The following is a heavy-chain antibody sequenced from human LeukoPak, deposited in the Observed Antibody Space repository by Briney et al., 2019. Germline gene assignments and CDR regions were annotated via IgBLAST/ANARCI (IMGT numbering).Heavy chain of an antibody. CDR3: AREGIAARLEYYFDY. CDR2: IYYSGST. J-gene: IGHJ4*02. V-gene: IGHV4-61*08. Sequence: PSETLSLTCTVSGDSVSSGGYYWSWIRQPPGKGLEWIGYIYYSGSTNYNPSLKSRVTISVDTSKNQFSLKLSSVTAADTAVYYCAREGIAARLEYYFDYWGQGTLVTVSS. CDR1: GDSVSSGGYY. D-gene: IGHD6-6*01.